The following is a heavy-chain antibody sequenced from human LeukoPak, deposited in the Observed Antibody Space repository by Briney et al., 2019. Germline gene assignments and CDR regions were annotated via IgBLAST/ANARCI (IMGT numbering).Heavy chain of an antibody. CDR1: GGTFSSYA. CDR2: IIPILGIA. Sequence: SVKVSCKASGGTFSSYAISWVRQAPGQGLEWMGRIIPILGIANYAQKFQGRVTITADKSTSTAYMELSSLRSEDTAVYYCARDGMVVVAATISSNWFDPWGQGTLVTVSS. CDR3: ARDGMVVVAATISSNWFDP. D-gene: IGHD2-15*01. V-gene: IGHV1-69*04. J-gene: IGHJ5*02.